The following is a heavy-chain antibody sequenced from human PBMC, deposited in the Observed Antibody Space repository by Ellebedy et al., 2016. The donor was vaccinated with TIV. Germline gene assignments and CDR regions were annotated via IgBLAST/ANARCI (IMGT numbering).Heavy chain of an antibody. CDR1: GFSFRSYW. CDR2: INQDGSQK. Sequence: GESLKISCAASGFSFRSYWMSWLRQAPGKGLEWLANINQDGSQKYYVDSVRGRFTISRDNAKNSVFLQMKSLRAEDSALYYCATDGSYGDYRSPTHAFEMWGQGTMVTVSS. V-gene: IGHV3-7*01. J-gene: IGHJ3*02. D-gene: IGHD4-17*01. CDR3: ATDGSYGDYRSPTHAFEM.